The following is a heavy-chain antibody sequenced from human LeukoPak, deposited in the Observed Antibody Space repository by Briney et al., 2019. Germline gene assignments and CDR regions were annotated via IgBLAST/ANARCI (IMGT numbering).Heavy chain of an antibody. V-gene: IGHV1-18*01. CDR1: GYTFTSYG. Sequence: GASVKVSCKASGYTFTSYGISWVRQAPGQGLEWMGWISAYNGNTNYAQKLQGRVTMTTDTSTSTAYMELRSLRSGDTAVYYCARDSYSGYDLSYYYYYYMDVWGKGTTVTVSS. J-gene: IGHJ6*03. D-gene: IGHD5-12*01. CDR3: ARDSYSGYDLSYYYYYYMDV. CDR2: ISAYNGNT.